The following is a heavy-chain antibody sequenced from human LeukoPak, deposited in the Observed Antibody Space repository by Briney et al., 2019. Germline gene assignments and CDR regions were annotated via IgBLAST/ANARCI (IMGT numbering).Heavy chain of an antibody. CDR3: ARGRGTTSSNFDY. Sequence: ASVKVSCKASGYTFTGYYMHWVRQAPGQGLEWMGWINPNNGGTNYAQKFQGRVTMTRDTSISTAYMELSRLTSHDTAVYYCARGRGTTSSNFDYWGQGTLVTVSS. CDR1: GYTFTGYY. CDR2: INPNNGGT. V-gene: IGHV1-2*02. D-gene: IGHD2-2*01. J-gene: IGHJ4*02.